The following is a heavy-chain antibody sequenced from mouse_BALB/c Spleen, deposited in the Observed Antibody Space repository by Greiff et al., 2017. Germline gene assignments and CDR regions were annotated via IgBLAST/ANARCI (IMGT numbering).Heavy chain of an antibody. CDR1: GFTFSDYY. CDR2: ISDGGSYT. CDR3: ARGLGHGAMDY. D-gene: IGHD4-1*01. J-gene: IGHJ4*01. Sequence: EVQLVESGGGLVKPGGSLKLSCAASGFTFSDYYMYWVRQTPEKRLEWVATISDGGSYTYYPDSVKGRFTISRDNAKNNLYLQMSSLKSEDTAMYYCARGLGHGAMDYWGQGTSVTVSS. V-gene: IGHV5-4*02.